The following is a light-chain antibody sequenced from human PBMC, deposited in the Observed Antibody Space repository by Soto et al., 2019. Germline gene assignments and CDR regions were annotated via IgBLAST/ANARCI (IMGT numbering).Light chain of an antibody. CDR3: QQYSPPIT. V-gene: IGKV3-20*01. J-gene: IGKJ5*01. Sequence: EIVLTQSPGTLSLSPGERAALSCRASQSISDKYLAWYHQKPGQAPRLLIYGASKRATGIPDRFSGSGSGTDFTLTISRLEPEDFAVYYCQQYSPPITFGQGTRLEI. CDR2: GAS. CDR1: QSISDKY.